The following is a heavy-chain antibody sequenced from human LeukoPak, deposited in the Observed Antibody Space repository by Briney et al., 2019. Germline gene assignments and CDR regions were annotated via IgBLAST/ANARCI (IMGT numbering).Heavy chain of an antibody. V-gene: IGHV4-59*01. CDR3: ARSSYYYDSSGYYSLRFDY. CDR2: IYYSGST. D-gene: IGHD3-22*01. Sequence: SETLSLTCTVSGGSISSYYWSWIRQPPGKGLEWIGYIYYSGSTNYNPSLESRVTISVDTSKNQFSLKLSSVTAADTAVYYCARSSYYYDSSGYYSLRFDYWGQGTLVTVSS. J-gene: IGHJ4*02. CDR1: GGSISSYY.